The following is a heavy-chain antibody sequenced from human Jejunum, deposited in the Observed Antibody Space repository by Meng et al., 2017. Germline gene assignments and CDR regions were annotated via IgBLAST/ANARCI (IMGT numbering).Heavy chain of an antibody. CDR1: GDSISGSNW. D-gene: IGHD2-15*01. J-gene: IGHJ4*02. V-gene: IGHV4-4*02. Sequence: QVQLQESGPGLVKPSGTLSLTWAVSGDSISGSNWASGVRQPPGKGLEWIGEXYHSGITYYNPSLKSRVTISVDKSKNQFSLRLSFVTAADTAVYYCAKYSRGFDSWGQGTLVTFSS. CDR3: AKYSRGFDS. CDR2: XYHSGIT.